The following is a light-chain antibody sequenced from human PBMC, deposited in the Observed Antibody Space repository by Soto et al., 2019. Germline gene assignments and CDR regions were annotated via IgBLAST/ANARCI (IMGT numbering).Light chain of an antibody. CDR2: EVS. CDR3: GSYGGSSTSYFV. V-gene: IGLV2-14*01. J-gene: IGLJ1*01. Sequence: QSALTQPASVSGSPGQSITISCTGTSSDVGNYKYVSWYQQHPGKAPKLMIYEVSNRPSGVSNRFSGSKSGNTASLTISGLQTEDEADYYCGSYGGSSTSYFVFGTGTKVTVL. CDR1: SSDVGNYKY.